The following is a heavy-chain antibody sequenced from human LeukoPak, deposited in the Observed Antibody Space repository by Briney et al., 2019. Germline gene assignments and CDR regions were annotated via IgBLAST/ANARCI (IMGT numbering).Heavy chain of an antibody. D-gene: IGHD3-22*01. J-gene: IGHJ4*02. CDR3: AKVPDYYDSIYYFDY. CDR2: ISSSSSTI. V-gene: IGHV3-48*04. CDR1: GFTFSSYS. Sequence: GGSLRLSCAASGFTFSSYSMNWVRQAPGKGLEWVSYISSSSSTIYYADSVKGRFTISRDNAKNTLYLQMNSLRAEDTAVYYCAKVPDYYDSIYYFDYWGQGTLVTVSS.